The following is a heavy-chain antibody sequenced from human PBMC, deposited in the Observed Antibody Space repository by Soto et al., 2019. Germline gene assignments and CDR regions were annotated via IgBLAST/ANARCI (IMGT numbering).Heavy chain of an antibody. V-gene: IGHV1-18*01. CDR1: GYTFTSYG. CDR3: ARLIGNSWLDS. Sequence: ASVKVSCKASGYTFTSYGISWVRQAPGQGLEWMGWISAYNGNTNYAQKLQGRVTMTKDTSNNQLSLQLNSVTPDDTAVYYCARLIGNSWLDSWGQGILVTVSS. J-gene: IGHJ5*01. D-gene: IGHD3-16*01. CDR2: ISAYNGNT.